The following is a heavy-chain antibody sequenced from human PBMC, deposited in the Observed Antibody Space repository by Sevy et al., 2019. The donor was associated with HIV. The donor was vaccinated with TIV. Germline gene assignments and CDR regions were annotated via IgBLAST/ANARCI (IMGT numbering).Heavy chain of an antibody. CDR1: GDSMNTYY. D-gene: IGHD2-8*02. CDR2: ILYSGST. J-gene: IGHJ5*02. CDR3: ARLVPGHKWFDP. V-gene: IGHV4-59*01. Sequence: SETLSLTCTVTGDSMNTYYWAWIRQPPGKSLEWAGYILYSGSTEYSPSLKSRGTMALDMSKNEVSLRLSSVTAADTAVYYCARLVPGHKWFDPWGQGRLVTVSS.